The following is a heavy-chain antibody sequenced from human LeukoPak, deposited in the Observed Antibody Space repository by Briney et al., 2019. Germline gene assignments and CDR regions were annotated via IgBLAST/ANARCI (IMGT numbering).Heavy chain of an antibody. D-gene: IGHD4-23*01. CDR1: GFTFSSYS. J-gene: IGHJ4*02. V-gene: IGHV3-48*02. CDR2: ISSSSSTI. Sequence: GGSLRLSCAASGFTFSSYSMKWVRQAPGKGLEWVSYISSSSSTICYADSVKGRFTISRDNAKNSLYLQMNSLRDEDTAVYYCARVIDRSTPIGGYWGQGTLVTVSS. CDR3: ARVIDRSTPIGGY.